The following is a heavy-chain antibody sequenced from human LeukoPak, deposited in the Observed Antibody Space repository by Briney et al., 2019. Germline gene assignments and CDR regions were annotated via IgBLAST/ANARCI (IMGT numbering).Heavy chain of an antibody. CDR1: GFTFISYA. Sequence: GGSLRLSCAASGFTFISYAMSWVRQAPGKGLEWVSVISGSGGSTYYADSVKGRFTISIDNSKNTLYLQMNSLRAEDTAVYYCAKALLTTATTTAGDYWGQGTLVTVSS. D-gene: IGHD4-17*01. CDR3: AKALLTTATTTAGDY. CDR2: ISGSGGST. V-gene: IGHV3-23*01. J-gene: IGHJ4*02.